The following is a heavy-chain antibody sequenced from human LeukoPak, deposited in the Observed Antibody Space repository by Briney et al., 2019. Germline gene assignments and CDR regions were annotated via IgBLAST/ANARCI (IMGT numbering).Heavy chain of an antibody. V-gene: IGHV5-51*01. J-gene: IGHJ4*02. Sequence: GESLKISCKGSGYSFSNYWIGWVRQLAGKGLEWMGIIYPADSDTRYSPSFQGQVTISVDKSITTAYLQWSSLKASDSAMYYCARDGQENSFDYWGQGTVVTVSS. CDR2: IYPADSDT. CDR3: ARDGQENSFDY. CDR1: GYSFSNYW.